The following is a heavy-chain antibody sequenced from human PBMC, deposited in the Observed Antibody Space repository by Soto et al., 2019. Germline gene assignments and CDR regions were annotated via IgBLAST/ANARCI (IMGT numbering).Heavy chain of an antibody. Sequence: EVQLEESGGGSIQPGGSLRLSCSVSGFTFSNFWMQWVRQIPGKGLVWVARINGDGTSKKYADSVKGRFTISRDNVKNTLYLQMKSLNVDDTAMYYCVRDFDWYFDVWGRGTLVTVSS. J-gene: IGHJ2*01. CDR1: GFTFSNFW. CDR2: INGDGTSK. V-gene: IGHV3-74*01. CDR3: VRDFDWYFDV.